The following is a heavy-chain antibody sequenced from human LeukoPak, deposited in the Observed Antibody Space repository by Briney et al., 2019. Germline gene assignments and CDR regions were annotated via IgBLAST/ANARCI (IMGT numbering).Heavy chain of an antibody. CDR2: ISYDGSNK. CDR1: GFTLSSYG. V-gene: IGHV3-30*18. D-gene: IGHD4-17*01. CDR3: AKERNDYGDYAYYYGMDV. J-gene: IGHJ6*02. Sequence: GGSLSLSCAASGFTLSSYGMHWVREAPGKGLEGVAVISYDGSNKYYADSVKGRFTISRDNSKNTLYLQMNSLRAEDTAVYYCAKERNDYGDYAYYYGMDVWGQGTTVTVSS.